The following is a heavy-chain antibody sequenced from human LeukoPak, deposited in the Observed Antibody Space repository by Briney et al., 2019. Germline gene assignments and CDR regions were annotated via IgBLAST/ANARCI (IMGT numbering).Heavy chain of an antibody. D-gene: IGHD2/OR15-2a*01. J-gene: IGHJ4*02. Sequence: SETLSLTCTVSGGSISNYYYNWIRQPPGKGLEWIGYIYYSGSTNYNPSLKSRVTISVDTSKNQFSLKLSYLTAADTAVYYSNSYNYFDENTNWGQGTLVTVSS. V-gene: IGHV4-59*01. CDR1: GGSISNYY. CDR2: IYYSGST. CDR3: NSYNYFDENTN.